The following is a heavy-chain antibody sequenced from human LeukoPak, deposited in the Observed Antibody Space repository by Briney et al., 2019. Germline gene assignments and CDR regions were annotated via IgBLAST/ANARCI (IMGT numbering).Heavy chain of an antibody. CDR2: TNQDGSEK. CDR3: AKQLSSNAN. J-gene: IGHJ4*02. D-gene: IGHD5-18*01. CDR1: GFTFSAYS. V-gene: IGHV3-7*01. Sequence: PGGSLRLSCAASGFTFSAYSMNWVRQAPGKGLEWEANTNQDGSEKYYADSVKGRFTISRDNAKNSLYLQMNGLRAEDTAVYYCAKQLSSNANWGQGTLVTVSS.